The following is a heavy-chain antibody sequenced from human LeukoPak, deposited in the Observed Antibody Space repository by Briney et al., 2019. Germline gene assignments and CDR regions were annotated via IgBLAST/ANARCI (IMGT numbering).Heavy chain of an antibody. CDR3: ARAAVVMYYFRY. J-gene: IGHJ4*02. D-gene: IGHD2/OR15-2a*01. Sequence: ASVKVSCKASGYTFTDYYMHWVRQAPGQGLEWMGIINPTGGSTSYAQKFQGRVTMTRDTSTSTVYMELSSLRSEDTAVYYCARAAVVMYYFRYWGQGGLVTVS. CDR2: INPTGGST. V-gene: IGHV1-46*01. CDR1: GYTFTDYY.